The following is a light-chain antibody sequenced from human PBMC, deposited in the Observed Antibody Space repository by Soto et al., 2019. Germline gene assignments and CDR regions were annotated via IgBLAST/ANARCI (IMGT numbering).Light chain of an antibody. V-gene: IGLV1-47*01. Sequence: QSVLTQPPSASGTPGQRVTISCSGSSSNIGTNYVYWYQQLPGTAPKLLIYSNNQRPSGVPDRFSGSKSGTSASLAISGLRSEDEADYYCAAWDDRLNGPVFGGGTKVTVL. CDR1: SSNIGTNY. CDR3: AAWDDRLNGPV. CDR2: SNN. J-gene: IGLJ2*01.